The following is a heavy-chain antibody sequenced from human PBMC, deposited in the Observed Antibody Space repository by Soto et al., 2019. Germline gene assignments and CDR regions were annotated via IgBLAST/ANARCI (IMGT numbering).Heavy chain of an antibody. CDR2: INSDGSST. Sequence: PGGSLRLSCAASGFTFSSYWMHWVRQAPGKGLVWVSRINSDGSSTSYADSVKGRFTISRDNAKNTLYLQMNGLRAEDTAVYYCARDRAIVGADYCDYWGQGTLGTVSA. CDR1: GFTFSSYW. J-gene: IGHJ4*02. V-gene: IGHV3-74*01. CDR3: ARDRAIVGADYCDY. D-gene: IGHD1-26*01.